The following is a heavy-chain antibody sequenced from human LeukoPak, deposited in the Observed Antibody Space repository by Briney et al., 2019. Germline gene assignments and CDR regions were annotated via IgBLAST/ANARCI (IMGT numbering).Heavy chain of an antibody. CDR1: GFTFDDYA. CDR2: ISWNSGSI. D-gene: IGHD2-8*02. Sequence: GGSLRLSCAASGFTFDDYAVHWVRQAPGKGLEWVSGISWNSGSIGYADSVKGRFTISRDNAKNSLYLQMNSLRAEDTALYYCAKGMRVVYAHDAFDIWGQGTMVTVSS. J-gene: IGHJ3*02. CDR3: AKGMRVVYAHDAFDI. V-gene: IGHV3-9*01.